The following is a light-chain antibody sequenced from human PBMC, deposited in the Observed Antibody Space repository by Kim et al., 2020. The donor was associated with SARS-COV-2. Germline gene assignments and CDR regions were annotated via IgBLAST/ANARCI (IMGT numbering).Light chain of an antibody. CDR1: KVGYKH. CDR2: QDT. V-gene: IGLV3-1*01. CDR3: QAWDSITECV. Sequence: SYELTQPPSVSVSPGQTATITCSGDKVGYKHVSWYQQKPGQSPVVVIYQDTKRPSGIPERFSGSNSGNTATLTISATQPLDEADYYCQAWDSITECVLGT. J-gene: IGLJ1*01.